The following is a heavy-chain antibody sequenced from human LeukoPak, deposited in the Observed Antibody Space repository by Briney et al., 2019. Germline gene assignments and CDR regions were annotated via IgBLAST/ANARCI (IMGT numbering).Heavy chain of an antibody. V-gene: IGHV3-11*01. Sequence: GGSLTLSCAASGFTFSDYYMSWIRQAPGKGLAWVSYISSSCSTIYYADSVKGRFTISRDNAKNSLYLQMNSLRADDTAVYYFARKNSSGWFSDAFDIWGQRTMVTVSS. CDR1: GFTFSDYY. CDR2: ISSSCSTI. CDR3: ARKNSSGWFSDAFDI. D-gene: IGHD6-19*01. J-gene: IGHJ3*02.